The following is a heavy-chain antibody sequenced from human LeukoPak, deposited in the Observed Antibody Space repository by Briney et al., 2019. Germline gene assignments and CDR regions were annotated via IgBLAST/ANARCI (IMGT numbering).Heavy chain of an antibody. V-gene: IGHV1-69*01. CDR1: GGTFSSYA. CDR3: ARDRDSGYDPLYYYYYMDV. J-gene: IGHJ6*03. CDR2: IIPIFGTA. D-gene: IGHD5-12*01. Sequence: SVKVSCKASGGTFSSYAISWVRQAPGQGLEWMGGIIPIFGTANYAQKFQGRVTITADESTSTAYMELSSLRSEDTAVYYCARDRDSGYDPLYYYYYMDVWGKGTTVTVSS.